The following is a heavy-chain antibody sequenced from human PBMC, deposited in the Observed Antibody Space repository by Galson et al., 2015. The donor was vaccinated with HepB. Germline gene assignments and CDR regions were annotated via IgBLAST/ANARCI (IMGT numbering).Heavy chain of an antibody. CDR3: ARAQIQYSSGWYGFDY. D-gene: IGHD6-19*01. J-gene: IGHJ4*02. CDR2: ISSSSSYI. CDR1: EFIFSTYS. V-gene: IGHV3-21*01. Sequence: SLRLSCAASEFIFSTYSMNWVRQAPGKGLEWVSSISSSSSYIYYADSVKGRFTISRDNAKNSLYLQMNSLRAEDTAVYYCARAQIQYSSGWYGFDYWGQGTLVTVSS.